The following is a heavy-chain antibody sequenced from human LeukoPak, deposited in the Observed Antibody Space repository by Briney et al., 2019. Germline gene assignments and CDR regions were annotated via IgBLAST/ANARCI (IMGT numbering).Heavy chain of an antibody. CDR2: MSSSGIS. Sequence: SETLSLTCTVSGGSISSYYWSWIRQPTGKGLEWIGRMSSSGISTYSPSLKSRVTISIDTSRNQFSMNLNSVTAADTAVYYCARGAGPPWFDPWGQGTLVTVSS. CDR3: ARGAGPPWFDP. D-gene: IGHD6-19*01. V-gene: IGHV4-4*07. CDR1: GGSISSYY. J-gene: IGHJ5*02.